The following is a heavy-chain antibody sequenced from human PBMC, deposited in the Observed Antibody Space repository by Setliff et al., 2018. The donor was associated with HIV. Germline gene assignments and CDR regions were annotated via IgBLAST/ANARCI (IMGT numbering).Heavy chain of an antibody. CDR1: GYSFASYW. D-gene: IGHD3-10*01. V-gene: IGHV5-51*01. Sequence: PGESLKITCKASGYSFASYWVAWVRQMPGKGLEWMGIIYPRDSNIIYSPSFQGQLTISADKSISTAYLQWSSLKASDTAMYYCARAGLRAPPYYYFDYWGQGTLVTVSS. CDR3: ARAGLRAPPYYYFDY. J-gene: IGHJ4*02. CDR2: IYPRDSNI.